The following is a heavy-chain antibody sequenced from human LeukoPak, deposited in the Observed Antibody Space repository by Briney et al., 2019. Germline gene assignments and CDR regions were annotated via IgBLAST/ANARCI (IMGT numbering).Heavy chain of an antibody. CDR1: GFTFSSYA. CDR2: ISGSGGST. V-gene: IGHV3-23*01. J-gene: IGHJ4*02. Sequence: GGSLRLSCAASGFTFSSYAMSWVRQAPGKGLEWVSAISGSGGSTYYADSVKGRFTISRDNSKNTLYLQMNSLRAEDTAVYYCAKNPDSSGWHRSDYWGQGTLVTVSS. D-gene: IGHD6-19*01. CDR3: AKNPDSSGWHRSDY.